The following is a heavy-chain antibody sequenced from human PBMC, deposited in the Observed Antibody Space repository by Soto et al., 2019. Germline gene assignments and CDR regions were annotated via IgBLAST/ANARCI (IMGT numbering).Heavy chain of an antibody. CDR3: ARIGGSYGDSRNAFDI. V-gene: IGHV3-21*01. CDR2: ISSSSSYI. J-gene: IGHJ3*02. D-gene: IGHD4-17*01. Sequence: PGGSLRLSCAASGFTFSSYSMNWVRQAPGKGLEWVSSISSSSSYIYYADSVKGRFTISRDNAKNSLYLQMNSLRAEDTAVYYCARIGGSYGDSRNAFDIWGQGTMVTVS. CDR1: GFTFSSYS.